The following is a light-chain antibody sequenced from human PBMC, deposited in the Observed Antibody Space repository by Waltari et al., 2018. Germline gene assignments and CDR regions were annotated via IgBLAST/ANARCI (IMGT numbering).Light chain of an antibody. V-gene: IGKV2-28*01. CDR1: QSFPHSDEDIY. Sequence: DVVVTQTPLSLSVSPADLASISCRLSQSFPHSDEDIYLHWYLQKPGQSPQLLIYLRYNRASGVPDRVSGSGSGTDFTLKISSVKAEYAGVYFCMRTLQPPYTFGQVTRVGIK. CDR3: MRTLQPPYT. CDR2: LRY. J-gene: IGKJ2*01.